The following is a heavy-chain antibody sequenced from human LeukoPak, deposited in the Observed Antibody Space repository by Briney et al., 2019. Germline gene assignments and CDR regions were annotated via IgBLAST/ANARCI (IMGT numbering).Heavy chain of an antibody. CDR1: GLTFSDYY. V-gene: IGHV3-11*06. J-gene: IGHJ5*02. D-gene: IGHD2-15*01. Sequence: RGSLRLSCAAPGLTFSDYYMSWIRHAPGKRLEWVSYVSSSSSYTNYADSVKGRFTISRDNANNLLYLQMNSLRAEDTAVYYCARARYCSGGSCRGRINWFDPWGQGTLVTVSS. CDR3: ARARYCSGGSCRGRINWFDP. CDR2: VSSSSSYT.